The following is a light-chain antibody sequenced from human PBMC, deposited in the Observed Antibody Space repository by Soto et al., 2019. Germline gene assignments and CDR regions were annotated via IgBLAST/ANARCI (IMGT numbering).Light chain of an antibody. Sequence: QSALTQPRSVSGSPGQSVAISCTGTSSDVGGHSYVSWYQHHPGKAPKLIIYDFTKRPSGVPDRLSGYKSGNTASLTISGLQAEDEGDYYCCSYAGSYVVFGGGTKLTVL. CDR1: SSDVGGHSY. J-gene: IGLJ2*01. CDR2: DFT. CDR3: CSYAGSYVV. V-gene: IGLV2-11*01.